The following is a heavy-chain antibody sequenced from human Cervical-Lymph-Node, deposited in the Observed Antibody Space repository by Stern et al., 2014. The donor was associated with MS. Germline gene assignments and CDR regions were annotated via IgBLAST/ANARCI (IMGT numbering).Heavy chain of an antibody. CDR2: INPSGGST. Sequence: QVQLVQSGAEVKKPGASVKVSCKAYGYTFTSYYMHWVRQAPGKGLEWMGIINPSGGSTSYAQKLQGRVTMTRDTSTRTVYMELSSLRSEDTAVYYCAREVAGHRLGMMDVWGQGTTVTVSS. CDR3: AREVAGHRLGMMDV. J-gene: IGHJ6*02. V-gene: IGHV1-46*01. CDR1: GYTFTSYY. D-gene: IGHD6-19*01.